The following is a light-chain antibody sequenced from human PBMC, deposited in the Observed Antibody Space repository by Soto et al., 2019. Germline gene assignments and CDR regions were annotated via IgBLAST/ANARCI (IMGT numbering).Light chain of an antibody. CDR2: EVS. V-gene: IGKV2D-29*01. J-gene: IGKJ4*01. Sequence: EIVMTQTPLSLSVAPGQPASISFKSIQSLLYSDGKTYLYWYLQKPGQPPHLLIHEVSYRFSGVPDSFSGSGSGTDFTLKISRVEDEDVGVYYCMQSLQVPLTFGGGTNVDIK. CDR1: QSLLYSDGKTY. CDR3: MQSLQVPLT.